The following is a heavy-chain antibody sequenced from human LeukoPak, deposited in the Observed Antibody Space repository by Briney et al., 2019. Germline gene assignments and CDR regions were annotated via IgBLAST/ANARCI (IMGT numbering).Heavy chain of an antibody. CDR1: GYTFTSYY. Sequence: ASVTVSCTASGYTFTSYYMHWVRQAPGQGLEWMGIINPSGGSTSYAQKFQGRVTMTRDTSTSTVYMELSSLRSEDTAVYYCAGESRTGVVNYWGQGTLVTVSS. J-gene: IGHJ4*02. CDR3: AGESRTGVVNY. CDR2: INPSGGST. V-gene: IGHV1-46*01. D-gene: IGHD3-3*01.